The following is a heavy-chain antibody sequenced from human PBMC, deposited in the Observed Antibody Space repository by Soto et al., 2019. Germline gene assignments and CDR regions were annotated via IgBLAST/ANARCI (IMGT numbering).Heavy chain of an antibody. CDR2: ISASGGDT. J-gene: IGHJ4*02. CDR3: VKGGWLDDY. Sequence: EVQLLESGGGLVQPGGSLRLSCAASGFTFSTYVMTWVRQAPGKGLEWVSAISASGGDTYYADSVKGRFTIYRDNSKNTLYLQVNSLRVEDTAIYYCVKGGWLDDYGAKGTLVTVSA. D-gene: IGHD6-19*01. CDR1: GFTFSTYV. V-gene: IGHV3-23*01.